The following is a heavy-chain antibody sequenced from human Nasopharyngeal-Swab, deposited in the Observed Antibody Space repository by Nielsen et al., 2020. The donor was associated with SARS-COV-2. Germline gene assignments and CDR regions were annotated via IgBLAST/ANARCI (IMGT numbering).Heavy chain of an antibody. CDR3: ARATYYYDSSGYSQGKVFDY. J-gene: IGHJ4*02. CDR1: GLSVSPSGMR. Sequence: SGPTLVNPTQTLTLSCTFSGLSVSPSGMRVSWIRQPPGTALEWPARIDWDDDKYYSTSLKTRLTISKDTSKNQVVLTMTNMDPVDTTTYYCARATYYYDSSGYSQGKVFDYWGQGTLVTVSS. V-gene: IGHV2-70*04. CDR2: IDWDDDK. D-gene: IGHD3-22*01.